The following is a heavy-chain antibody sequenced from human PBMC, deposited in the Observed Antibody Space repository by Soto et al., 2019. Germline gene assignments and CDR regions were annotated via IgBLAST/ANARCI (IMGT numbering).Heavy chain of an antibody. CDR2: IYYSGST. V-gene: IGHV4-31*03. CDR1: SGSISSGGYY. Sequence: QVQLQESGPGLVKPSQTLSPTCTVSSGSISSGGYYWSWIRQHPGKGLEWIGYIYYSGSTYYNPAHKRRVTISVDTSKNQFSLKISSVTAADTAAYYTAPSCVGGGGLNYDGMDIWAQGPTVTASS. D-gene: IGHD3-10*01. J-gene: IGHJ6*02. CDR3: APSCVGGGGLNYDGMDI.